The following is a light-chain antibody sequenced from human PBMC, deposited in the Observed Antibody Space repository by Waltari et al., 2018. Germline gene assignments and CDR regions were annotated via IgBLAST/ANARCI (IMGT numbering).Light chain of an antibody. CDR1: QSVSKY. Sequence: EIVLTQSPGTLSWSQGEGATSSCRASQSVSKYLAWYQQKPGQAPRLLIYDASIRATGIPDRFSGSGWGTDFSLTISSLEPEDFAVYYCQKYGTLPATFGQGSKVQ. CDR2: DAS. V-gene: IGKV3-20*01. J-gene: IGKJ1*01. CDR3: QKYGTLPAT.